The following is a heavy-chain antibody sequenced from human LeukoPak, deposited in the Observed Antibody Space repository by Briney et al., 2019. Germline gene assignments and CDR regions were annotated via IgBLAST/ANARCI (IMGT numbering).Heavy chain of an antibody. CDR1: GFTFSSYR. D-gene: IGHD2-8*02. J-gene: IGHJ4*02. Sequence: GGSLRLSCAASGFTFSSYRMHWVREAPGKGLEWVAFIRYDGSNKYYADSVKGRFTISRDNSKNTLYLQMNSLRAEYTAVYYCAKDGSWSCTDWGQGTLVRVSS. V-gene: IGHV3-30*02. CDR3: AKDGSWSCTD. CDR2: IRYDGSNK.